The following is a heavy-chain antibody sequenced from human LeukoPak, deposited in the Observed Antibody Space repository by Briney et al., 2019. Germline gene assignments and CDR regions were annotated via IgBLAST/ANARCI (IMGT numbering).Heavy chain of an antibody. CDR2: IYYSGST. CDR1: GGSISSGDYY. CDR3: ARGITIFGVVV. V-gene: IGHV4-30-4*01. J-gene: IGHJ4*02. Sequence: PSQTLSLACTVSGGSISSGDYYWSWIRQPPGKGLEWIGYIYYSGSTYYNPSLKSRVTISVDTSKNQFSLKLSSVTAADTAVYYCARGITIFGVVVWGQGTLVTVSS. D-gene: IGHD3-3*01.